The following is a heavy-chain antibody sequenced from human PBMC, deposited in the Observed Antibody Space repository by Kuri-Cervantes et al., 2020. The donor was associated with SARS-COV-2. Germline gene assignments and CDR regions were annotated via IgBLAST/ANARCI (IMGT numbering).Heavy chain of an antibody. CDR3: ARDLLVLHYYYMDV. CDR2: INHSGST. D-gene: IGHD6-6*01. Sequence: SETLSLTCAVYGGSFSGYYWSWIRQPPGKGLEWIGEINHSGSTNYNPSLKSRVTISVDTSKNQFSLKLSSVIAADTAVYYCARDLLVLHYYYMDVWGKGTTVTVSS. CDR1: GGSFSGYY. V-gene: IGHV4-34*01. J-gene: IGHJ6*03.